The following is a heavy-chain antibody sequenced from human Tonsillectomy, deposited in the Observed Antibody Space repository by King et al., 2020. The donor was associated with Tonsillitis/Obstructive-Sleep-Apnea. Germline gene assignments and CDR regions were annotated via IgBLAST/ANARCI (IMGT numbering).Heavy chain of an antibody. J-gene: IGHJ4*02. V-gene: IGHV3-11*05. CDR1: GFTFSDYY. CDR2: ISSSSSYT. CDR3: AKLGYCKSTSCYIAPYYFDY. D-gene: IGHD2-2*02. Sequence: QLVQSGGGLVKPGGSLRLSCAASGFTFSDYYMSWIRQAPGKGLEWVSYISSSSSYTNYADSVKGRFTISTDNAKNSQYLQMKSLRAEDTAVYYCAKLGYCKSTSCYIAPYYFDYGGQGTLVTVS.